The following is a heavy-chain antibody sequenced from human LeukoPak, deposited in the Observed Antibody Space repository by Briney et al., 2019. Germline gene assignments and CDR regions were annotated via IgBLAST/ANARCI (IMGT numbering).Heavy chain of an antibody. V-gene: IGHV1-46*01. Sequence: AASVKVSCKASGYTFTGYYMHWVRQAPGQGLEWMGIINPSGGSTSYAQKFQGRVTMTRDTSTSTVYMGLSSLRSEDTAAYYCARDPDTAMGPFDYWGQGTLVTVSS. D-gene: IGHD5-18*01. CDR2: INPSGGST. J-gene: IGHJ4*02. CDR1: GYTFTGYY. CDR3: ARDPDTAMGPFDY.